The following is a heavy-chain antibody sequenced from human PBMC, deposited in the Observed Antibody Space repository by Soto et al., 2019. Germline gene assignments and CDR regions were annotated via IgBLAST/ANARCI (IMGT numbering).Heavy chain of an antibody. CDR3: ARVFSPPRRDSSSWSGDY. D-gene: IGHD6-13*01. Sequence: QVQLVESGGGVVQPGRSLRLSCAASGFTFSSYAMHWVRQAPGKGLEWVAVISYDGSNKYYADSVKGRFTISRDNSKNTLYLQLNSLRAEDTAVYYCARVFSPPRRDSSSWSGDYWGQGTLVTVSS. CDR2: ISYDGSNK. V-gene: IGHV3-30-3*01. CDR1: GFTFSSYA. J-gene: IGHJ4*02.